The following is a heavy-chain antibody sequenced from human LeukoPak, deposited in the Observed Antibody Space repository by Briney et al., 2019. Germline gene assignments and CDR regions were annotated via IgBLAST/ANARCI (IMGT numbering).Heavy chain of an antibody. CDR1: GGSISSYY. Sequence: SETLSLTCTVSGGSISSYYWSWIRQPAGKGLEWIGRIYTSGSTNYNPSLKSRVTISVDTSKNQFSLKLSSVTAADTAVYYCARAGMLLWFGELSSNWFDPWGQGTLVTVSS. V-gene: IGHV4-4*07. J-gene: IGHJ5*02. CDR3: ARAGMLLWFGELSSNWFDP. D-gene: IGHD3-10*01. CDR2: IYTSGST.